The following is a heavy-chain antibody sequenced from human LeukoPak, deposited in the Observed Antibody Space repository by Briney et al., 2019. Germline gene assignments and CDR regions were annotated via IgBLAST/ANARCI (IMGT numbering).Heavy chain of an antibody. Sequence: GASVKVSCKASGYTFTGYYMHWVRQAPGQGLEWMGWINPNSGGTNYAQKFQGRVTMTRDTSISTAYMELSRLRSDDTAVYYCARDRLIAVAGTLWFDPWGQGTLVTVSS. CDR2: INPNSGGT. J-gene: IGHJ5*02. CDR1: GYTFTGYY. D-gene: IGHD6-19*01. V-gene: IGHV1-2*02. CDR3: ARDRLIAVAGTLWFDP.